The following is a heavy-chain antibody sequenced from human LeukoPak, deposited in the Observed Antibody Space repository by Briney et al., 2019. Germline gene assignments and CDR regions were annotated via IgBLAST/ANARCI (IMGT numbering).Heavy chain of an antibody. CDR2: INPSGGST. CDR3: ARAGSSGYYFDY. D-gene: IGHD3-22*01. V-gene: IGHV1-46*01. Sequence: ASVKVSCKASGYTFTGYYMHWVRQAPGQGLEWMGWINPSGGSTSYAQKFQGRVTMTRDTSTSTVYMELSSLRSEDTAVYYCARAGSSGYYFDYWGQGTLVTVSS. J-gene: IGHJ4*02. CDR1: GYTFTGYY.